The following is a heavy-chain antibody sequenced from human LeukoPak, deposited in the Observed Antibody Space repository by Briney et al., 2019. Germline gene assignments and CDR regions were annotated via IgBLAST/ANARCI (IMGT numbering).Heavy chain of an antibody. J-gene: IGHJ4*02. V-gene: IGHV3-21*01. CDR3: ATLWFGELKVGY. Sequence: GRSLRLSCAASGFTFSSYSMNWVRQAPGKGLEWVSSISSSSSYIYYADSVKGRFTISRDNAKNSLYLQMNSLRAEDTAVYYCATLWFGELKVGYWGQGTLVTVSS. D-gene: IGHD3-10*01. CDR1: GFTFSSYS. CDR2: ISSSSSYI.